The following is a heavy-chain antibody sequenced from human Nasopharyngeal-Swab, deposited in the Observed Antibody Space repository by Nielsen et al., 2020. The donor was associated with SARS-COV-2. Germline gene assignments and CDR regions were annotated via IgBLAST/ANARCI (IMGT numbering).Heavy chain of an antibody. J-gene: IGHJ6*02. D-gene: IGHD2-21*01. V-gene: IGHV4-34*01. CDR2: INHSGST. CDR3: ARAGDIRYYYYGMDV. Sequence: WIRQPPGKGLEWIGEINHSGSTNYNPSLKSRVTISVDTSKNQFSLKLSSVTVADTAVYYCARAGDIRYYYYGMDVWGQGTTVTVSS.